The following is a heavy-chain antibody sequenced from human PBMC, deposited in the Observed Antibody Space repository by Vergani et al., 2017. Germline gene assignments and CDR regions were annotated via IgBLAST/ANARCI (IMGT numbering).Heavy chain of an antibody. D-gene: IGHD3-22*01. CDR2: IYWDDDK. Sequence: QITLKESGPTLVKPTQTLTLTCTFSGFSLSTTGVGVGWIRQPPGKALEWLALIYWDDDKRYSPSLKSRLTITKETSKNQVVLTMTNMDPVDTATYYCAHSLPLYYDSSGYWDYWGQGTLVTVSS. CDR1: GFSLSTTGVG. J-gene: IGHJ4*02. CDR3: AHSLPLYYDSSGYWDY. V-gene: IGHV2-5*02.